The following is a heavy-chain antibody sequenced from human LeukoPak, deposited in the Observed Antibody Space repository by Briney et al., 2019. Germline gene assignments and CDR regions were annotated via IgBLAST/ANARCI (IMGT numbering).Heavy chain of an antibody. CDR3: ARQYIDILTGYHRGELYWYFDL. CDR2: IYYSGST. V-gene: IGHV4-59*08. Sequence: PSETLSLTCTVSGGSLSSYYWSWIRQPPGKGLEWIGYIYYSGSTNYNPSLTSRVTISVDTSKNQFSLKLSSVTAADTAVYYCARQYIDILTGYHRGELYWYFDLWGRGTLVTVSS. CDR1: GGSLSSYY. D-gene: IGHD3-9*01. J-gene: IGHJ2*01.